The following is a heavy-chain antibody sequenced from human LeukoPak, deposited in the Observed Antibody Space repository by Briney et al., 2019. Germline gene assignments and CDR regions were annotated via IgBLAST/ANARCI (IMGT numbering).Heavy chain of an antibody. D-gene: IGHD3-3*01. CDR1: RFSFRSFD. Sequence: EPGRSLRLSCAASRFSFRSFDMHWVRQAPGKGLEWVAVISYDGSNKYYADSVKGRFTISRDNSKNTLYLQMNSLRAEDTAVYYCAKDRMVGVANNMDVWGKGTTVTVSS. V-gene: IGHV3-30*18. CDR3: AKDRMVGVANNMDV. J-gene: IGHJ6*03. CDR2: ISYDGSNK.